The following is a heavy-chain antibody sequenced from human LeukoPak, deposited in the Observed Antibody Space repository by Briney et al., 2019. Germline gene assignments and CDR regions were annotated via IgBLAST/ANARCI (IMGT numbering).Heavy chain of an antibody. CDR2: IYATGTT. D-gene: IGHD3-16*02. V-gene: IGHV4-4*07. J-gene: IGHJ1*01. Sequence: SETLSLTCTVSGGSISGYFWSWIRQPAGKGLEWIGRIYATGTTNYNPSLKSRATMSVDTSKNQFSLNLTSVTAADTAVYYCAREGGGSNRCLDWGQGTLVTVSS. CDR3: AREGGGSNRCLD. CDR1: GGSISGYF.